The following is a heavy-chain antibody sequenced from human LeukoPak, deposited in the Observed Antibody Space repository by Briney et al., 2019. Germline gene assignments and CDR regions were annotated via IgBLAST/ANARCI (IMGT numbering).Heavy chain of an antibody. J-gene: IGHJ4*02. CDR3: ARLSTVTTSFDY. Sequence: PSETLSLTCTVSGGSISSSSYYWGWIRQPPGKGLEWIGSIYYSGSTYYNESPKSRVTISVDTSKNQFSLKLSSVTAADTAVYYCARLSTVTTSFDYWGQGTLVTVSS. D-gene: IGHD4-17*01. V-gene: IGHV4-39*07. CDR1: GGSISSSSYY. CDR2: IYYSGST.